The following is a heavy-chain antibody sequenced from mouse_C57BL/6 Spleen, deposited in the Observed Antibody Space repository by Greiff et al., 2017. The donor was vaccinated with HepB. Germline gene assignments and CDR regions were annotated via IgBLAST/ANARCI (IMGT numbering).Heavy chain of an antibody. Sequence: EVNVVESGGGLVKPGGSLKLSCAASGFTFSDYGMHWVRQAPEKGLEWVAYISSGSSTIYYADTVKGRFTISRDNAKNTLFLQMTSLRSEDTAMYYCARSYGSRGYAMDYWGQGTSVTVSS. D-gene: IGHD1-1*01. CDR1: GFTFSDYG. J-gene: IGHJ4*01. CDR2: ISSGSSTI. CDR3: ARSYGSRGYAMDY. V-gene: IGHV5-17*01.